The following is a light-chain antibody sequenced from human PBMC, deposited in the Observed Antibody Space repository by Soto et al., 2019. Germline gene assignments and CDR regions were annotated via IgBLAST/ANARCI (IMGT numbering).Light chain of an antibody. V-gene: IGKV3-20*01. Sequence: EFVLTQAPATLSLSPGERATLSCRARQSISDTLAWYQQKPGQAPRLLIYGASTRATGSPDRCSGSGSGTDFTLTISRLEPEDSAVYYCQPYGSSPTWTFGQGTKVEIK. J-gene: IGKJ1*01. CDR1: QSISDT. CDR3: QPYGSSPTWT. CDR2: GAS.